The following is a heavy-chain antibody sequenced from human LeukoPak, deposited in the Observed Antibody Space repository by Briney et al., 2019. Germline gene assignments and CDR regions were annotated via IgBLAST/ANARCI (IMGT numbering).Heavy chain of an antibody. J-gene: IGHJ4*02. CDR2: ISWDGGST. Sequence: GGSLRLSCAASGFTFDDYAMHWVRQAPGKGLEWVSLISWDGGSTYYADSVKGRFTISRDNSKNSLYLQMNSLRAEDTALYYCAKDSGKTGTGDFDYWGQGTLVTVSS. CDR3: AKDSGKTGTGDFDY. CDR1: GFTFDDYA. D-gene: IGHD1-1*01. V-gene: IGHV3-43D*03.